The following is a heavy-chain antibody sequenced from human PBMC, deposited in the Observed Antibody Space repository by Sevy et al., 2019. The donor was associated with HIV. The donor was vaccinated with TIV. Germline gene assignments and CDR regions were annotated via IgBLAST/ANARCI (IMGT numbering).Heavy chain of an antibody. Sequence: GVSLRLSCGASGFAFSRYGMHWVRQAPGKGLEWVAVIWHDGNYKYYADSVKGRFTISRDNSKNTLYLQMNSLRGDDSAVYFCARDPLYYSHRDSYHLKYYFDYWGQGTQVTVSS. CDR1: GFAFSRYG. CDR2: IWHDGNYK. CDR3: ARDPLYYSHRDSYHLKYYFDY. J-gene: IGHJ4*02. V-gene: IGHV3-33*01. D-gene: IGHD3-10*01.